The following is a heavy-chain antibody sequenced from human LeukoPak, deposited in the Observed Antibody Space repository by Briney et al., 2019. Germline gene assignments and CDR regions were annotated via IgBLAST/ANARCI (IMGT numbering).Heavy chain of an antibody. D-gene: IGHD3-22*01. CDR3: ARAPRITMIVVESGAFDI. CDR1: GFTFSDYG. CDR2: IWYDGSDK. Sequence: GGSLRLSCAASGFTFSDYGMHWVRQAPGKGLEWVAVIWYDGSDKYYADSVKGRFTISRDNSKNTLYLQMNSLRAEDTAVYYCARAPRITMIVVESGAFDIWGQGTMVTVSS. V-gene: IGHV3-33*01. J-gene: IGHJ3*02.